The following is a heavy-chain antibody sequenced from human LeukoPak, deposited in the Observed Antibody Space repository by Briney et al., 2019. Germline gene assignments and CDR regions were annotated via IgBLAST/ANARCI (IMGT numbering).Heavy chain of an antibody. V-gene: IGHV6-1*01. Sequence: SQTLSLTCAISGDSVSGSPSVWNWIRQSPSRGLEWLGRAYYRYEWYIDYAVYVQGRITITTDTSKNQFSLQLNSVTPEDTAVYYCARGAVRGGTHFDYWGQGTLVTVSS. CDR3: ARGAVRGGTHFDY. J-gene: IGHJ4*02. CDR1: GDSVSGSPSV. CDR2: AYYRYEWYI. D-gene: IGHD3-10*01.